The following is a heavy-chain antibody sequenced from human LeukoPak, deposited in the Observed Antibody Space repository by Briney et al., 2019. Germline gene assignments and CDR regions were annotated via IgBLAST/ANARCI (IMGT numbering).Heavy chain of an antibody. CDR3: ALMTTIEQDY. D-gene: IGHD5-24*01. CDR1: GFTFSSYS. CDR2: ISFSSSYI. Sequence: GGSLRLSCTASGFTFSSYSMNWVRQAPGKGLEWVSSISFSSSYIYYADSVKGRFTISRDNAKNSLYLQMNSLRAEDTAVYYCALMTTIEQDYWGQGTLVTVSS. J-gene: IGHJ4*02. V-gene: IGHV3-21*01.